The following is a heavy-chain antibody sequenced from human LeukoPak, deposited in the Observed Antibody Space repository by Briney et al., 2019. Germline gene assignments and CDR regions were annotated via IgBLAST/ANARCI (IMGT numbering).Heavy chain of an antibody. CDR1: GYTFTGYY. V-gene: IGHV1-2*02. J-gene: IGHJ5*02. CDR3: ARERRKDIEVVPAATQYNWFDP. D-gene: IGHD2-2*01. CDR2: INPNRGGT. Sequence: GASVKVSCKASGYTFTGYYMHWVRQAPGQGLEWMGWINPNRGGTNYAQKFQGRVTMTRDTSISTAYMELSRLRSDDTAVYYCARERRKDIEVVPAATQYNWFDPWGQGTLVTVSS.